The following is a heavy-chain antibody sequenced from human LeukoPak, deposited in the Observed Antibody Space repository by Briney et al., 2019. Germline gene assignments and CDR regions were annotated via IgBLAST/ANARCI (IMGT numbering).Heavy chain of an antibody. D-gene: IGHD3-22*01. Sequence: SETLSLTCTVSGGSISSISYYWGWIRQPPGKGLEWIGSIYYSGSTYYNPSLKSRVTISVDTSKNQFSLKLSSVTAADTAVYYCARGAVVVINSYWYFDLWGRGTLVTVSS. CDR2: IYYSGST. V-gene: IGHV4-39*07. J-gene: IGHJ2*01. CDR1: GGSISSISYY. CDR3: ARGAVVVINSYWYFDL.